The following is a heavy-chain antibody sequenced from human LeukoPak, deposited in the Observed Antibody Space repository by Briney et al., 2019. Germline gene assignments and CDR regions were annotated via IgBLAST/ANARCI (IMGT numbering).Heavy chain of an antibody. CDR1: GFTFSSYG. CDR2: ISSSGSTI. CDR3: ARDPIVVVVAATLDDAFDI. V-gene: IGHV3-48*04. J-gene: IGHJ3*02. Sequence: PGGSLRLSCAASGFTFSSYGMHWVRQAPGKGLEWVSYISSSGSTIYYADSVKGRFTISRDNAKNSLYLQMNSLRAEDTAVYYCARDPIVVVVAATLDDAFDIWGQGTMVTVSS. D-gene: IGHD2-15*01.